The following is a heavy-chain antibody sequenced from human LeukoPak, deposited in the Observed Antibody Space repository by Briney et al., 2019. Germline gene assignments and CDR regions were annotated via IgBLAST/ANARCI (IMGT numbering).Heavy chain of an antibody. D-gene: IGHD6-19*01. J-gene: IGHJ6*02. CDR3: AKEGSSGWYDYYGLEV. CDR1: GFPFSSYA. V-gene: IGHV3-23*01. Sequence: PGGSLRLSCAASGFPFSSYAMSWVRQAPGKGPEWVSVINGGGDDTYYADSVKGRFTIHSDKYKHPLYLQMTRLGVGDTAVYYCAKEGSSGWYDYYGLEVWGQGTTVTVSS. CDR2: INGGGDDT.